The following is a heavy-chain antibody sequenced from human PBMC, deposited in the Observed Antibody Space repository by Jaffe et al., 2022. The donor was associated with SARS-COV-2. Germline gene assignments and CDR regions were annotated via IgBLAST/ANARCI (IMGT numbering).Heavy chain of an antibody. V-gene: IGHV7-4-1*02. J-gene: IGHJ4*02. CDR3: ARGKGNYYYFVY. CDR1: GDTFSSDI. CDR2: INTDTGNP. Sequence: QVQLVQSGSELKKPGASVRVSCKASGDTFSSDILNWVRQAPGQGPEWMGWINTDTGNPTYAQGFRGRFVFSFDSSVSTAYLQISSLKAEDSAVYYCARGKGNYYYFVYWGQGTLVTVSP. D-gene: IGHD3-10*01.